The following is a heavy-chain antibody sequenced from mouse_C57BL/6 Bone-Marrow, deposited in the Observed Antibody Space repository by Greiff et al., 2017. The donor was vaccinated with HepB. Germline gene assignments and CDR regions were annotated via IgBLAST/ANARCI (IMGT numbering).Heavy chain of an antibody. V-gene: IGHV1-69*01. CDR3: AILWPFY. Sequence: QVQLQQPGAELVMPGASVKLSCKASGYTFTSYWMHWVKQRPGQGLEWIGAIDPSDSYTNYNQKFKGKSTLTVDKSSSTAYMQLSSLTSEDSAVYYCAILWPFYWGQGTTLTVSS. D-gene: IGHD1-1*02. CDR2: IDPSDSYT. CDR1: GYTFTSYW. J-gene: IGHJ2*01.